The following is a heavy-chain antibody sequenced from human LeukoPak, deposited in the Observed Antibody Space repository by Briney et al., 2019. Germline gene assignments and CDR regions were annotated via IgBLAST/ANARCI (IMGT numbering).Heavy chain of an antibody. CDR3: ARVSGLYNWNDNSD. D-gene: IGHD1-20*01. J-gene: IGHJ4*02. CDR2: INHSGST. Sequence: SETLSLTCAVYGGSFSGYYWSWIRQPPGKGLEWIGEINHSGSTNYNPSLKSRVTISVDTSKNQFSLKLSSVTAADTAVYYCARVSGLYNWNDNSDWGQGTLVTVSS. CDR1: GGSFSGYY. V-gene: IGHV4-34*01.